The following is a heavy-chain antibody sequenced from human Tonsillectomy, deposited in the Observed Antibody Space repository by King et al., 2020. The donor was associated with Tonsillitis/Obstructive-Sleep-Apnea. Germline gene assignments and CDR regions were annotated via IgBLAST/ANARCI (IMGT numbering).Heavy chain of an antibody. Sequence: VTLKESGPALVRPTQTLTLTCTYSGFSLSSNGMSVSWIRQTPVKALGWLARIDWDDDRYYRTSLKTSLSISRDTSNKEVVLTMTNLDPVDTATYYCARARVTMVEGVALPYYFDYWGLGTLVTVSS. J-gene: IGHJ4*02. CDR3: ARARVTMVEGVALPYYFDY. V-gene: IGHV2-70*04. CDR2: IDWDDDR. CDR1: GFSLSSNGMS. D-gene: IGHD3-10*01.